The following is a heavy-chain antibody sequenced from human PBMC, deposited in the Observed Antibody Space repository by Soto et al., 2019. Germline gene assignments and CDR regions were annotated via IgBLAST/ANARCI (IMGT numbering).Heavy chain of an antibody. D-gene: IGHD1-26*01. CDR3: VRYIVGPYYFDY. V-gene: IGHV1-69*02. CDR1: GGTFSNYI. J-gene: IGHJ4*02. CDR2: TIPILGIA. Sequence: SVKVSCKASGGTFSNYIISWVRQAPGQGLEWMGRTIPILGIANYAQKFQGRVTITADKSTSTAYLELNSLRAEDTAVYYCVRYIVGPYYFDYWGQGTPVTVSS.